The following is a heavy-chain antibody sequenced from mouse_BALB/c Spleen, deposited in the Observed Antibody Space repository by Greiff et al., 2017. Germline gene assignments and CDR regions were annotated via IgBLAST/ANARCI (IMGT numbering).Heavy chain of an antibody. D-gene: IGHD2-4*01. Sequence: LQQPGSELVRPGASVKLSCKASGYTFTSYWMHWVKQRPGQGLEWFGNIYPGSGSTNYDEKFKSKATLTVDTSSSTAYMQLSSLTSEDSAVYYSTRWDDYDVGFAYWGQGTLVTVSA. CDR3: TRWDDYDVGFAY. V-gene: IGHV1S22*01. J-gene: IGHJ3*01. CDR2: IYPGSGST. CDR1: GYTFTSYW.